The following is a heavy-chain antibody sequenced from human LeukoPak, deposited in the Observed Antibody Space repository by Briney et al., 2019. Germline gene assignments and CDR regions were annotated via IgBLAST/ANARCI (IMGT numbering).Heavy chain of an antibody. D-gene: IGHD1-26*01. CDR1: GYTFTSYG. J-gene: IGHJ4*02. V-gene: IGHV1-18*01. CDR2: ISAYNGNT. CDR3: ARVLGATPPPFDY. Sequence: ASEKVSCKASGYTFTSYGISWVRQAPGHRLLWVGWISAYNGNTNYAQKLQGRVTMTTDTSTSTAYLELRSLRSADTAVYYCARVLGATPPPFDYWGQGTLVTVSS.